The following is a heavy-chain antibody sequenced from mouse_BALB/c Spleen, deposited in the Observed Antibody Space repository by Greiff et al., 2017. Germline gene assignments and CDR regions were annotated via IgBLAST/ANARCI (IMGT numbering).Heavy chain of an antibody. J-gene: IGHJ2*01. CDR2: ISSGSSTI. D-gene: IGHD2-3*01. Sequence: EVKLVESGGGLVQPGGSRKLSCAASGFTFSSFGMHWVRQAPEKGLEWVAYISSGSSTIYYADTVKVRFTISRDNPKNTLFLQMTSLRSEDTAMYYCARRDILSDDGSFDYWGQGTTLTVSS. CDR1: GFTFSSFG. CDR3: ARRDILSDDGSFDY. V-gene: IGHV5-17*02.